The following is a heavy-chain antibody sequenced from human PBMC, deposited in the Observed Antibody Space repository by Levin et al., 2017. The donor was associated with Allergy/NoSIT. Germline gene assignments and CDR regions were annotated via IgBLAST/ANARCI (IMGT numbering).Heavy chain of an antibody. D-gene: IGHD2-2*01. CDR3: AKDWRLIYSSNYAFDM. CDR1: GFTFNNYA. Sequence: QAGGSLRLSCAASGFTFNNYAMHWVRQAPGKGLEWVAYIAYDGSNKYHADSVKGRFTISRDNSKNTLYLQMTSLRDDDTAVYYCAKDWRLIYSSNYAFDMWGQGTMVTVSP. J-gene: IGHJ3*02. V-gene: IGHV3-30*18. CDR2: IAYDGSNK.